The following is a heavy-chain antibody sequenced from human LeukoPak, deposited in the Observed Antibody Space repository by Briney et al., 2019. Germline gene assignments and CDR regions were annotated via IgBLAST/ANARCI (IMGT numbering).Heavy chain of an antibody. J-gene: IGHJ4*02. V-gene: IGHV3-64*01. CDR3: SKGRGSSSSAPFNY. CDR1: GFSFSSYA. D-gene: IGHD6-6*01. Sequence: GGSLRLSCAASGFSFSSYAMHSVRQSPGNGPESVSGISINGGSTYYANSVKCRFTISRDNSKNTLYLQMGSLRVEDMAVYYCSKGRGSSSSAPFNYWGGGTWSPSPQ. CDR2: ISINGGST.